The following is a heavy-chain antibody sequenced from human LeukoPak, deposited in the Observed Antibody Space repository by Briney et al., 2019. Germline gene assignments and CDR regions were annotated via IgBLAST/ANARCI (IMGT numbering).Heavy chain of an antibody. V-gene: IGHV4-59*01. D-gene: IGHD3-10*01. Sequence: SETLSLTCTVSGGSISSYYWSWIRQPPGKGLEWIGYIYYSGSTNYNPSLKSRVTISVDTSKNQFSLKLSSVTAADTAVYYCARAQAQAYGSGSYYIPVISGSDYWGQGTLVTVSS. CDR1: GGSISSYY. CDR3: ARAQAQAYGSGSYYIPVISGSDY. CDR2: IYYSGST. J-gene: IGHJ4*02.